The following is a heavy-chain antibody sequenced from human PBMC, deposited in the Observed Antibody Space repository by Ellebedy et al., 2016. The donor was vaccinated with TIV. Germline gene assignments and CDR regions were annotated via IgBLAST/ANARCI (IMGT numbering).Heavy chain of an antibody. CDR3: ARAAAGGGLYWYFDL. Sequence: MPSETLSLTCTVSGGSISSNSYYWGWIRQPPGKGLEWIGTIFHVGRNYYNASLGSRVTISMDTSNNQFSLMLSSVTAADTAVYYCARAAAGGGLYWYFDLWGRGTLVTVSS. D-gene: IGHD6-13*01. CDR1: GGSISSNSYY. CDR2: IFHVGRN. J-gene: IGHJ2*01. V-gene: IGHV4-39*01.